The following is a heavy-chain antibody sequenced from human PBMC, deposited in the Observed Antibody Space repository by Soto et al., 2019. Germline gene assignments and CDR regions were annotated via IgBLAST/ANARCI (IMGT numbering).Heavy chain of an antibody. CDR3: ARSVFGYSYDTVDY. CDR1: GYTFTGYY. J-gene: IGHJ4*02. V-gene: IGHV1-2*02. CDR2: INPNSGGT. D-gene: IGHD5-18*01. Sequence: GASVKVSCKASGYTFTGYYMHWVRQAPGQGLEWMGWINPNSGGTNYAQKFQGRVTMTRDTSISTAYMELSRLRSEDTAVYYCARSVFGYSYDTVDYWGQGTLVTVSS.